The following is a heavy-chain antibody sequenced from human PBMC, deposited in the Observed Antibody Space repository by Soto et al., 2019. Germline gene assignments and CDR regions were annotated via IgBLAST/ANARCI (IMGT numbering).Heavy chain of an antibody. CDR3: AREIVVAATRAWDI. CDR2: ISYDGSNK. Sequence: QVQLVESGGGVVKPGRSLRLSCAASGFTFSSYAMHWVRQAPGKGLEWVAVISYDGSNKYYADSVKGRFTISRDNSKNTLYLQMNSLRAEDTAVYYCAREIVVAATRAWDIWGQGTMVTVSS. V-gene: IGHV3-30-3*01. J-gene: IGHJ3*02. CDR1: GFTFSSYA. D-gene: IGHD2-15*01.